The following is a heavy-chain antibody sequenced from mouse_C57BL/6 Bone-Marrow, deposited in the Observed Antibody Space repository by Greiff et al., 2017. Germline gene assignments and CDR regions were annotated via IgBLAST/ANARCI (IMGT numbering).Heavy chain of an antibody. V-gene: IGHV1-55*01. D-gene: IGHD1-1*01. CDR1: GYTFTSYW. CDR2: IYPGSGST. Sequence: VQLQPPGAELVKPGASVKMSCKASGYTFTSYWITWVKQRPGQGLEWIGDIYPGSGSTNYTEKFKSKATLTVDTSSSTAYMQRSSLTSKDSAVDYGAIRGTTVVASYYFDDWGQGTTLTVSS. J-gene: IGHJ2*01. CDR3: AIRGTTVVASYYFDD.